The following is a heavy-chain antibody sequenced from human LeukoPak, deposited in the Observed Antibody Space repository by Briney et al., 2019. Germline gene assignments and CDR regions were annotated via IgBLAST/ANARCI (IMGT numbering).Heavy chain of an antibody. CDR1: GFTFSSYW. V-gene: IGHV3-9*01. CDR3: AKGDHFDY. CDR2: ISWNSGSI. J-gene: IGHJ4*02. Sequence: GGSLRLSCAASGFTFSSYWMSWVRQAPGKGLEWVSGISWNSGSIGYADSVKGRFTISRDNAKNSLYLQMNSLRAEDTALYYCAKGDHFDYWGQGTLVTVSS.